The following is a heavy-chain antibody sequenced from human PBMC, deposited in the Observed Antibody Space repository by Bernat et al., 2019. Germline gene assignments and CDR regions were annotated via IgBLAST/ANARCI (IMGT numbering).Heavy chain of an antibody. V-gene: IGHV4-61*05. D-gene: IGHD3-22*01. CDR2: IYYSGST. Sequence: QLHLQESGPGLVKPSETLSLTCTVSGDSVSNTNYYWGWIRQSPGKGPEWIGYIYYSGSTNYNPSLKSRVTISVDTSKNQFSLKLSSVTAADTAVYYCARQVGGSYYDSSGLFDPWGQGTLVTVSS. J-gene: IGHJ5*02. CDR3: ARQVGGSYYDSSGLFDP. CDR1: GDSVSNTNYY.